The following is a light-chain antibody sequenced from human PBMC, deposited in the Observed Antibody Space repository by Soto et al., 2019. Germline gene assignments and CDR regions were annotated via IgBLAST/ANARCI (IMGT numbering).Light chain of an antibody. CDR2: GAS. V-gene: IGKV3-20*01. CDR3: QQYGSSIT. Sequence: IALTQSPGTLSLSPGERATLSCRASQSVSRSYLAWYQQKPGQAPRLLIYGASSRATGIPDRFSGNGSGTDFTLTINRLKPEDFAVYYCQQYGSSITFGQGTRLEIK. J-gene: IGKJ5*01. CDR1: QSVSRSY.